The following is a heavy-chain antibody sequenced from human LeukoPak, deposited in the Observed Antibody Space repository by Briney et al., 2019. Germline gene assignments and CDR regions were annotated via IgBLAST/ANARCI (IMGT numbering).Heavy chain of an antibody. J-gene: IGHJ4*02. CDR1: GFTFNSYT. D-gene: IGHD1-26*01. Sequence: GGSLRLSCAASGFTFNSYTMNWVRQAPGKGLEWVSSISSSSSYISYADSVKGRFTISRDNAKNSLYLQMNSLRAEDTAVYYCASVTIVGPTADYWGQGTLVTVSS. CDR3: ASVTIVGPTADY. V-gene: IGHV3-21*01. CDR2: ISSSSSYI.